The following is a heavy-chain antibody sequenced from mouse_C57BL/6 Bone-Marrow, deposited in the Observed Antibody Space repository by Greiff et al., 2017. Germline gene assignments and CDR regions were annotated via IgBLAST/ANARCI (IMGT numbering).Heavy chain of an antibody. Sequence: EVKLMESGGDLVKPGGSLKLSCAASGFTFSSYGMSWVRQTPDKRLEWVATISSGGSYTYSPDSVKGRFTISSDNAKNTLYLQMSSLKPEDTAMYYCANLGGYDGAWFAYWGQGTRVTVSA. V-gene: IGHV5-6*01. D-gene: IGHD2-2*01. CDR2: ISSGGSYT. CDR1: GFTFSSYG. CDR3: ANLGGYDGAWFAY. J-gene: IGHJ3*01.